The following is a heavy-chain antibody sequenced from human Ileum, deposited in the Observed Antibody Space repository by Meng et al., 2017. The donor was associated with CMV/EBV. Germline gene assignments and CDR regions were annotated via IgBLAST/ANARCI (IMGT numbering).Heavy chain of an antibody. CDR1: GASITNDDYY. CDR2: IYYNGIT. J-gene: IGHJ5*02. D-gene: IGHD5-12*01. Sequence: QVQLQDSGPELVKPSQTLSLTCTVSGASITNDDYYWSWIRQPPGKGLEWIGYIYYNGITYYNPSLKSRIAILVDTSKSQFSLIVSSVTAADTAVYYCAKYSGPSRWFDPWGQGTLVTVSS. CDR3: AKYSGPSRWFDP. V-gene: IGHV4-30-4*01.